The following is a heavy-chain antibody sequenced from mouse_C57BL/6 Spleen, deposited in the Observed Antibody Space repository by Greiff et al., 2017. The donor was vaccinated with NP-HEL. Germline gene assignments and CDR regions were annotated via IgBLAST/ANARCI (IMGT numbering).Heavy chain of an antibody. CDR2: INPNNGGT. Sequence: EVQLQQSGPELVKPGASVKIPCKASGYTFTDYNMDWVKQSHGKSLEWIGDINPNNGGTIYHQKFKGKATLTVDKSYSTAYMELRSLTSEDTAVYYCATGGKWTWYFDVWGTGTTVTVSS. D-gene: IGHD2-1*01. CDR1: GYTFTDYN. J-gene: IGHJ1*03. V-gene: IGHV1-18*01. CDR3: ATGGKWTWYFDV.